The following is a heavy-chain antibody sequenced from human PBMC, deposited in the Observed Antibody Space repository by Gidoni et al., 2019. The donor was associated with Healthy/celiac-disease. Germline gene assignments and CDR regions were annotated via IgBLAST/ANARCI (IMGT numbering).Heavy chain of an antibody. CDR1: GGSFSGYY. CDR3: ARGITIGYYYYYGMDV. V-gene: IGHV4-34*01. D-gene: IGHD3-3*01. CDR2: INHSGST. Sequence: QVQLQQWGAGLLKPSETLSLTCAVYGGSFSGYYWSWLRQPPGKGLEWIGEINHSGSTNYNPSLKSRVTISVDTSKNQFSLKLSSVTAADTAVYYCARGITIGYYYYYGMDVWGQGTTVTVSS. J-gene: IGHJ6*02.